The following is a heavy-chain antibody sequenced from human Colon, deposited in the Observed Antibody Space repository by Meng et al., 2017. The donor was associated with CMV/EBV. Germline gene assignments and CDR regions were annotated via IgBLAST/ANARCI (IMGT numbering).Heavy chain of an antibody. CDR3: ARAPGPLSDGNPINT. J-gene: IGHJ4*01. V-gene: IGHV4-34*01. CDR1: GVSFSGNY. Sequence: SQTLSLTCGVYGVSFSGNYWTWIRQSPEKGLEWIGEISHSGSTKYNPPLRSRVTISRDTSKNEFSLKLTSVTAADTALYYCARAPGPLSDGNPINTWGHGTLVTVSS. D-gene: IGHD4-23*01. CDR2: ISHSGST.